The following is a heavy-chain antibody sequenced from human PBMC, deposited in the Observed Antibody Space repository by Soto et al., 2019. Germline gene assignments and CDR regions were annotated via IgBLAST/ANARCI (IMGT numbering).Heavy chain of an antibody. D-gene: IGHD3-16*01. V-gene: IGHV3-64*01. Sequence: EVQLVESGGGLVQPGGSLRLSCAASGFTFSSYAMHWVRQAPGKGLEYVSAISSNGGSTYYANSVKGRFTISRDNSQNTLYREMGSLRAEDMAVYYCARDPNDYVWGSYGPQVHDVWGQGTTVTVSS. CDR1: GFTFSSYA. J-gene: IGHJ6*02. CDR2: ISSNGGST. CDR3: ARDPNDYVWGSYGPQVHDV.